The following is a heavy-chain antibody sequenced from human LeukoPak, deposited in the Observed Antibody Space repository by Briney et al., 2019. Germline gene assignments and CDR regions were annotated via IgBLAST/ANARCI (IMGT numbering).Heavy chain of an antibody. J-gene: IGHJ5*02. CDR3: AREGFWSGYYTHNWFDP. Sequence: ASVKVSCKAPGYTFTGYYMHWVRQAPGQGLEWMGRINPNSGGTNYAQKFQGRVTMTRDTSISTAYMELSRLRSDDTAVYYCAREGFWSGYYTHNWFDPWGQGTLVTVSS. CDR2: INPNSGGT. V-gene: IGHV1-2*06. D-gene: IGHD3-3*01. CDR1: GYTFTGYY.